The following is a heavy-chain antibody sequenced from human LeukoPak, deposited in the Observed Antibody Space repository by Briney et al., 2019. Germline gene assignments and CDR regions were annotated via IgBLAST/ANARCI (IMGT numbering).Heavy chain of an antibody. Sequence: GGSLRLSCAASGFTFDDYTMHWVRQAPGKGLEWVSLISWDGGSTYYADSVKGRFTISRDNSKNSLYLQMNSLRTEDTALYYCAKEGGYCSSTSCHLGYWGQGTLVTVSS. V-gene: IGHV3-43*01. J-gene: IGHJ4*02. CDR3: AKEGGYCSSTSCHLGY. CDR2: ISWDGGST. CDR1: GFTFDDYT. D-gene: IGHD2-2*01.